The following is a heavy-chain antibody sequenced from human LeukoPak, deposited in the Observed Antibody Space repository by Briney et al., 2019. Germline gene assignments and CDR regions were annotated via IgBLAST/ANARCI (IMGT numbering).Heavy chain of an antibody. V-gene: IGHV3-23*01. J-gene: IGHJ4*02. CDR2: VSGSGVNT. CDR3: AKDQDIEVVVAAKGGYDY. D-gene: IGHD2-15*01. CDR1: GFTFISYA. Sequence: PGGSLRLSCAVSGFTFISYAISWVRQAPGKGLEWVSTVSGSGVNTYYADSVKGRFTISRDNSKNTLYLQMNSLGADDTAVYYCAKDQDIEVVVAAKGGYDYWGQGTLVTVSS.